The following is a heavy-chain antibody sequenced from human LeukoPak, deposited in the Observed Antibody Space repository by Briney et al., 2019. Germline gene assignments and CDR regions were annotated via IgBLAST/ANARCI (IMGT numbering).Heavy chain of an antibody. Sequence: ASVKVSCKASGGTFSSYAISWVRQAPGQGLEWMGRIIPILGIANYAQKFQGRVTITADKSTSTAYMELSSLRSEDTAVYYCARGAFKEDAFDIWGQGTMVTVSS. J-gene: IGHJ3*02. V-gene: IGHV1-69*04. CDR1: GGTFSSYA. CDR3: ARGAFKEDAFDI. CDR2: IIPILGIA.